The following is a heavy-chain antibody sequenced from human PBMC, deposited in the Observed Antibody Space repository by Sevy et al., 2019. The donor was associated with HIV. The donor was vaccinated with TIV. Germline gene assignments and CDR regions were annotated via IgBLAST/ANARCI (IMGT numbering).Heavy chain of an antibody. CDR2: INPNSGGT. J-gene: IGHJ6*02. CDR1: GYTFTGYY. CDR3: ARDATNYYYGMDV. Sequence: ASVKVSCKASGYTFTGYYMHWVRQAPGQGLEWLGRINPNSGGTNYAQKFQGRVTMTRDTSISTAYMELSRLRSGDMAVYYCARDATNYYYGMDVWGQGTTVTVSS. V-gene: IGHV1-2*06. D-gene: IGHD4-17*01.